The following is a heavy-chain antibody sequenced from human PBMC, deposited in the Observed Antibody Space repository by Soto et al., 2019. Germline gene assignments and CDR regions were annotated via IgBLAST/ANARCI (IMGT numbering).Heavy chain of an antibody. D-gene: IGHD3-22*01. CDR1: GYTFTRYY. CDR3: ARDLTREGDYYDRSGYYLDY. J-gene: IGHJ4*02. CDR2: INPSDDAT. Sequence: ASVKVSCKASGYTFTRYYMHWVRQAPGQGLEWMGIINPSDDATSYAEEFQGRLTMTKDTSTSTVYMEMSSLRSEDTAVYYCARDLTREGDYYDRSGYYLDYRGQGTLVTVSS. V-gene: IGHV1-46*01.